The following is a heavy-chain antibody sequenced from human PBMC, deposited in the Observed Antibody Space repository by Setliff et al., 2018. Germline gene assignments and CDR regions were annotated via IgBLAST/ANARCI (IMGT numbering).Heavy chain of an antibody. Sequence: GASVKVSCKDSGYTFSTYGISWVRQAPGQGLEWMGWISAYNGNTNYAQRFQGRVTMTTDTSTSTAYMELRSLRSDDTAVYYCARVAQYSSSSFYYYYYGMDVWGQGTTVTVSS. V-gene: IGHV1-18*01. CDR2: ISAYNGNT. CDR1: GYTFSTYG. J-gene: IGHJ6*02. D-gene: IGHD6-6*01. CDR3: ARVAQYSSSSFYYYYYGMDV.